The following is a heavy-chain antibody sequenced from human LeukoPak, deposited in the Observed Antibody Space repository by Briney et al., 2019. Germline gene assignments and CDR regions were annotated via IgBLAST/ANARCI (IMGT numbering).Heavy chain of an antibody. Sequence: GGSLRLSCAASGFTFSTYTMNWVRQAPGKGLEWISYISSSDTIKYADSVKGRFTISRDNAKNSLHLQMNSLRDEDTAVYYCATLWGDTSGYYDFDYWGQGTLVTVSS. CDR2: ISSSDTI. J-gene: IGHJ4*02. CDR3: ATLWGDTSGYYDFDY. D-gene: IGHD3-22*01. V-gene: IGHV3-48*02. CDR1: GFTFSTYT.